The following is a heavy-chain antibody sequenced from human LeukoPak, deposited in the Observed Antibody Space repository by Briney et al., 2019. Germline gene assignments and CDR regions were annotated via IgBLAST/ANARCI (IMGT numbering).Heavy chain of an antibody. CDR3: AKGHRGYYDTVIDVDY. Sequence: GGSLRLSCAASGFTFSSYWMSWVRQAPGKGLEWVANIKQDGSEKYYVDSVKGRFTISRDNAKNSLYLQMNSLRAEDTALYYCAKGHRGYYDTVIDVDYWGQGTLVTVSS. V-gene: IGHV3-7*03. D-gene: IGHD3-22*01. CDR2: IKQDGSEK. J-gene: IGHJ4*02. CDR1: GFTFSSYW.